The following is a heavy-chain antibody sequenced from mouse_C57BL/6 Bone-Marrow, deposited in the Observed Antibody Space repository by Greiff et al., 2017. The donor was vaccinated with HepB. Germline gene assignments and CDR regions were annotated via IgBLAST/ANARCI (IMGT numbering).Heavy chain of an antibody. Sequence: VQLQQPGAELVKPGASVKMSCKASGYTFTSYWITWVKQRPGKGLEWIGDIYPGSGSTNYNEKFKSKATLTVDTSSSTAYMQLSSLTSEDSAVYYCAKRVYSNYVGYYAMDYWGQGTSVTVSS. CDR3: AKRVYSNYVGYYAMDY. CDR1: GYTFTSYW. J-gene: IGHJ4*01. CDR2: IYPGSGST. D-gene: IGHD2-5*01. V-gene: IGHV1-55*01.